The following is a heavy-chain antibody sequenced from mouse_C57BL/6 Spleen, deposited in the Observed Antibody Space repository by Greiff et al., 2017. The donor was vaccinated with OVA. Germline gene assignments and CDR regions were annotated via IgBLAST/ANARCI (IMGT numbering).Heavy chain of an antibody. J-gene: IGHJ3*01. V-gene: IGHV1-64*01. CDR1: GYTFTSYW. CDR2: IHPNSGST. CDR3: ARRSRDYYGSSYLFAY. D-gene: IGHD1-1*01. Sequence: QVQLKQPGAELVKPGASVKLSCKASGYTFTSYWMHWVKQRPGQGLEWIGMIHPNSGSTNYNEKFKSKATLTVDKSSSTAYMQLSSLTSEDSAVYYCARRSRDYYGSSYLFAYWGQGTLVTVSA.